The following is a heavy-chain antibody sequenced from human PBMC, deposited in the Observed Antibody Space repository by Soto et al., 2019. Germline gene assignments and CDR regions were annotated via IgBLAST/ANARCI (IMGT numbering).Heavy chain of an antibody. D-gene: IGHD5-12*01. CDR1: GFTFSSYW. V-gene: IGHV3-74*01. CDR3: ARVRDSDYDLAVGY. J-gene: IGHJ4*02. CDR2: INSDGSST. Sequence: EVQLVESGGGLVQPGGSLRLSCGASGFTFSSYWMHWVRQAPGKGLVWVSHINSDGSSTTYADSVKGRFTISRDNAKNTLYLQMNSLRVEDTAVYYCARVRDSDYDLAVGYWGQGTLVTVSS.